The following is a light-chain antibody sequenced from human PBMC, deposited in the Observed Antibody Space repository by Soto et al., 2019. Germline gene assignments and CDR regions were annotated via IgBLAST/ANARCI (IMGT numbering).Light chain of an antibody. V-gene: IGKV1-39*01. CDR1: QNIDNY. J-gene: IGKJ3*01. CDR2: GAS. CDR3: QQSSSTPLT. Sequence: DIQMTQSPSYLSAPVGGTVTITCRASQNIDNYLNWYQHEPGKAPKLLIYGASTLQSGVPSRFSGSGSGTDFTLTVTSLQPEDFATYYCQQSSSTPLTFGPGTTV.